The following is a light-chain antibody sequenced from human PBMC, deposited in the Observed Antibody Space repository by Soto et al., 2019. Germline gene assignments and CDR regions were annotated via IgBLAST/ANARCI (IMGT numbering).Light chain of an antibody. CDR3: QRRSSWPLT. CDR2: DAF. J-gene: IGKJ4*01. Sequence: EIVLTQSPATLSLSPGERATLSCTASQSVGSYFAWYQQKPGQAPRLLIYDAFSRATGIPARFSGSGSGTDFNLTVSSLEAEDFAVCFCQRRSSWPLTVGGGTMVEIK. CDR1: QSVGSY. V-gene: IGKV3-11*01.